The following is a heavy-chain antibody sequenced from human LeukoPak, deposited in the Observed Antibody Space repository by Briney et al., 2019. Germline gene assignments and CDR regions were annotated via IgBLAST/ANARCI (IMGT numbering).Heavy chain of an antibody. Sequence: PGGSLRLSRVGSGFTFSRYWMSWVRQAPGRGLEWVANIKEDGSEKYYVDSVKGRFTISRDSAKNSLYLQMNSPRAEDTAVYYCARGSGERRFDPWGQGTLVTVSS. CDR1: GFTFSRYW. D-gene: IGHD3-10*01. V-gene: IGHV3-7*01. J-gene: IGHJ5*02. CDR3: ARGSGERRFDP. CDR2: IKEDGSEK.